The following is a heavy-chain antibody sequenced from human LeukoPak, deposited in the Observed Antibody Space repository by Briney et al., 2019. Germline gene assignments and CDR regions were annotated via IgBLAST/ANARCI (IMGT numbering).Heavy chain of an antibody. V-gene: IGHV4-59*01. CDR1: GGYISSYY. Sequence: PSETLSLTCTVSGGYISSYYWSWIRQPPGKGLEWIGFIYYSGSTNYNPSLKSGVTISVHTSKNHFSLKLSSVTAADTAVYYCARMYYYDRRGYGAFDIWGQGTMVTVSS. CDR3: ARMYYYDRRGYGAFDI. D-gene: IGHD3-22*01. CDR2: IYYSGST. J-gene: IGHJ3*02.